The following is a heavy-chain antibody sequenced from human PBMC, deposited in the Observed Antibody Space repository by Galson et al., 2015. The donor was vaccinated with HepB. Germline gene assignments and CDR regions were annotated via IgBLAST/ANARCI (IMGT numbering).Heavy chain of an antibody. CDR3: ARGTMVRGVIDYYYYGMDV. CDR2: ISYDGSNK. D-gene: IGHD3-10*01. CDR1: GFTFSSYG. V-gene: IGHV3-30*03. J-gene: IGHJ6*02. Sequence: SLRLSCAASGFTFSSYGMHWVRQAPGKGLEWVAVISYDGSNKYYADSVKGRFTISRDNSKNTLYPQMSSLRSEDTAVYYCARGTMVRGVIDYYYYGMDVWGQGTTVTVSS.